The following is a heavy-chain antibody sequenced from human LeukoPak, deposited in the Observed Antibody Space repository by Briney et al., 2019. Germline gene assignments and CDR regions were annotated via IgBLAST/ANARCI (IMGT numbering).Heavy chain of an antibody. Sequence: ASVTVSCKASGYTFTSYGLSWVRQAPGQGLEWMGWISADNGNRNYAQKFQGRVTMTTDTSTSTAYMELRSLRSDDTAVYYCARHRIVGTTRDINWFDPWGQGTLVTVSS. J-gene: IGHJ5*02. D-gene: IGHD1-26*01. CDR1: GYTFTSYG. V-gene: IGHV1-18*01. CDR3: ARHRIVGTTRDINWFDP. CDR2: ISADNGNR.